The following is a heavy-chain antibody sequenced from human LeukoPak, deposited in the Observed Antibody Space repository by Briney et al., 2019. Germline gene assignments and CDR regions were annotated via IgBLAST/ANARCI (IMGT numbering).Heavy chain of an antibody. D-gene: IGHD6-6*01. CDR3: ARVARVGSSSEFDY. J-gene: IGHJ4*02. Sequence: ASVKVSCKASGGSFSSYSINWVRQAPGQGLEWMGGIIPIFGTANYAQKFQGRVTITTDESTSTAHMELSSLRFEDTAVYYCARVARVGSSSEFDYWGQGTLVTVSS. CDR1: GGSFSSYS. CDR2: IIPIFGTA. V-gene: IGHV1-69*05.